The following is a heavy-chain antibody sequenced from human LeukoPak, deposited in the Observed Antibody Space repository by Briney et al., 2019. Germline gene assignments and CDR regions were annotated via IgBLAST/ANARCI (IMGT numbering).Heavy chain of an antibody. CDR2: INYSGNT. D-gene: IGHD1-20*01. CDR3: ARVTGTPTRCDY. J-gene: IGHJ4*02. V-gene: IGHV4-39*01. Sequence: SETLSLTCTVSGGSLRNYFWGWIRQPPGKGLEWIGAINYSGNTYYNPSLKSRVTISLDPSNNQFSLRLSSVTAADTAVYYCARVTGTPTRCDYWGQGTLVTVSS. CDR1: GGSLRNYF.